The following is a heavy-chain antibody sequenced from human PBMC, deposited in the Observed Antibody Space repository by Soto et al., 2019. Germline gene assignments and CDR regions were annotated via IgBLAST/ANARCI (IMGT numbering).Heavy chain of an antibody. J-gene: IGHJ3*02. CDR1: GFTFSNAW. Sequence: GGSLRLSCAASGFTFSNAWMSWVRQAPGKGLEWVGRIKSKTDGGTTDYAAPVKGRFTISRDDSKNTLYLRMNSLKTEDTAVYYCTTDVLLGYCSSTSCYDAFDIWGQGTMVTVSS. V-gene: IGHV3-15*01. CDR2: IKSKTDGGTT. D-gene: IGHD2-2*01. CDR3: TTDVLLGYCSSTSCYDAFDI.